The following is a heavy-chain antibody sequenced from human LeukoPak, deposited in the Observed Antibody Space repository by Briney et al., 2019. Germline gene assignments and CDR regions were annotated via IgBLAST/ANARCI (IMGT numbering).Heavy chain of an antibody. Sequence: ASVKVSCKASGGTFSSYAISWVRQAPGQGLEWMGGIIPIFGTANYAQKFQGRVTITADESTSTAYMELSSLRSEDTAVYYCAVLDTAMVEGGVDYWGQGTLVTVSS. CDR3: AVLDTAMVEGGVDY. J-gene: IGHJ4*02. D-gene: IGHD5-18*01. CDR2: IIPIFGTA. CDR1: GGTFSSYA. V-gene: IGHV1-69*01.